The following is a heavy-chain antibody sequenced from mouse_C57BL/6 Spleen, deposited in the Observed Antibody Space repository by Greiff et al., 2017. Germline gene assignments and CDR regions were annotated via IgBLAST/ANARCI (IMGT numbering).Heavy chain of an antibody. D-gene: IGHD1-1*01. CDR3: ARGTTVDWYFDV. Sequence: VQLQQSGAELAKPGASVKLSCKASGYTFTSYWMHWVKQRPGQGLEWIGYINPSSGYTKYNQKFKNKATLPADKSSSTAYMQLSSLTYEDSAVYYCARGTTVDWYFDVWGTGTTVTVSS. J-gene: IGHJ1*03. CDR2: INPSSGYT. V-gene: IGHV1-7*01. CDR1: GYTFTSYW.